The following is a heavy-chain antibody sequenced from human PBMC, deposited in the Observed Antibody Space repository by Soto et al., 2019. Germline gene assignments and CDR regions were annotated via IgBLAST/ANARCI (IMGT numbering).Heavy chain of an antibody. D-gene: IGHD6-19*01. CDR3: ARRRGGFAGGWTTPYFDY. J-gene: IGHJ4*02. V-gene: IGHV2-5*02. CDR2: IYWDDDK. Sequence: QITLKESGPTVVKPTQTLTLTCSLSGFSLNTGGVGVGWIRQTPGKALEWLAVIYWDDDKSWNPSLRDRLTINRDASDDQVVLTVTNMDTVDTGTYYCARRRGGFAGGWTTPYFDYWGQGTLVTVSS. CDR1: GFSLNTGGVG.